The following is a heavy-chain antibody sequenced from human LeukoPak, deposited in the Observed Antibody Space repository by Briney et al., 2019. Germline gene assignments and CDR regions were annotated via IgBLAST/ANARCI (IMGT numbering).Heavy chain of an antibody. V-gene: IGHV4-34*01. CDR1: GGSFSGYY. J-gene: IGHJ5*02. CDR2: INHSGST. D-gene: IGHD1-26*01. Sequence: PSETLSLTCAVYGGSFSGYYWSRIRQPPGKGLEWIGEINHSGSTNYNPSLKSRVTISVDTSKNQFSLKLSSVTAADTAVYYCARALMWEQPQRVNWFDPWGQGTLVTVSS. CDR3: ARALMWEQPQRVNWFDP.